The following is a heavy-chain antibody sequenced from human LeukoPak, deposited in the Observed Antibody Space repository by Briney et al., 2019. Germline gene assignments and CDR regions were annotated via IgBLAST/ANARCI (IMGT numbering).Heavy chain of an antibody. CDR1: GGSISSYY. J-gene: IGHJ6*03. Sequence: SETLSLTCTVSGGSISSYYWSWIRQPPGKGLAWIGYIYYSGSTNYNPSLKSRVTISVDTSKNQFSLKLSSVTAADTAVYYCARGNITMIVVGPMDVWGKGTTVTVSS. CDR3: ARGNITMIVVGPMDV. CDR2: IYYSGST. V-gene: IGHV4-59*01. D-gene: IGHD3-22*01.